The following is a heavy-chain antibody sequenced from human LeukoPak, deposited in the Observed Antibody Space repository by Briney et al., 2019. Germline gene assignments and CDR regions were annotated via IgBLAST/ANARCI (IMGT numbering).Heavy chain of an antibody. CDR2: ISYDGSNK. Sequence: QPGRSLRLSCAASGFTFSSYGMHWVRQAPGKGLEWVAVISYDGSNKYYADSVKGRFTISRDNSKNTLYLQMNSLRAEDTAVYYCAKSGGAAAGTPFDYWGQGTLVTVSS. CDR1: GFTFSSYG. V-gene: IGHV3-30*18. CDR3: AKSGGAAAGTPFDY. J-gene: IGHJ4*02. D-gene: IGHD6-13*01.